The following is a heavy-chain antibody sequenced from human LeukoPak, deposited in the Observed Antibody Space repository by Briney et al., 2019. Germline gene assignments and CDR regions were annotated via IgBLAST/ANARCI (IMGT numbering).Heavy chain of an antibody. CDR2: IIPIFGTA. CDR1: GGTFSSYA. V-gene: IGHV1-69*13. Sequence: SVKVSCKASGGTFSSYAISWVRQAPGQGLEWMGGIIPIFGTANYAQKFQGRVTITAGESTSTAYMELSSLRSEDTAVYYCARNRYCSSTSCHYGYWGQGTLVTVSS. J-gene: IGHJ4*02. CDR3: ARNRYCSSTSCHYGY. D-gene: IGHD2-2*01.